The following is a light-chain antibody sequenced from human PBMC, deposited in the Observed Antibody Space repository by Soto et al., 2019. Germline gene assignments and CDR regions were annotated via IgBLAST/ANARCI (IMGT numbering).Light chain of an antibody. CDR3: CSYAGSYTYV. Sequence: QSALTQPRSVSGSPGQSVTISCTGTSSDVGGSNFVSWYQQHPGKAPKFLIYDVSERPSGVPDRFSGSKSGNTASLTISGLRAEDEADYYCCSYAGSYTYVFGTGTKLTVL. V-gene: IGLV2-11*01. CDR1: SSDVGGSNF. CDR2: DVS. J-gene: IGLJ1*01.